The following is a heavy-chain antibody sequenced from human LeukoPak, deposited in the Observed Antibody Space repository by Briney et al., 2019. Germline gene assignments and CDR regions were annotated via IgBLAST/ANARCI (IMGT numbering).Heavy chain of an antibody. Sequence: SETLSLTCTVSGASISSYYWSWIRQPPGKGLEWIGHIFYTGSSNYNPSLKSRVTISLSRPNNQFSLRLTSVTAADTAVYYCARAARGGYDYFDYWGQGTLVTVSS. V-gene: IGHV4-59*01. CDR2: IFYTGSS. D-gene: IGHD5-12*01. CDR3: ARAARGGYDYFDY. CDR1: GASISSYY. J-gene: IGHJ4*02.